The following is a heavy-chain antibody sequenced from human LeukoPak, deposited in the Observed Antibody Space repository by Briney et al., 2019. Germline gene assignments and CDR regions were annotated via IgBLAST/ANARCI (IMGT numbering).Heavy chain of an antibody. V-gene: IGHV1-18*01. D-gene: IGHD5-12*01. J-gene: IGHJ5*02. CDR1: GYTFTSYG. CDR2: ISAYNGNT. Sequence: ASVKLSCKASGYTFTSYGISWVRHAPGQGLEWMGWISAYNGNTNYAQKLQGRVTMTTDTSTSTAYMELRSLRSDDTAVYYCARHLYSGYDLGGNWFDPWGQGTLVTVSS. CDR3: ARHLYSGYDLGGNWFDP.